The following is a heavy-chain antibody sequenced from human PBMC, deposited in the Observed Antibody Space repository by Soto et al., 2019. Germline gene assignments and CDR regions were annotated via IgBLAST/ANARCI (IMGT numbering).Heavy chain of an antibody. CDR2: ISVSGANT. J-gene: IGHJ5*02. CDR3: AKLSRNIKTWFDP. Sequence: GRSLRLSCAVSRFTFSSYSFSWVRQPPGKGLEWIARISVSGANTHYADSVKGRFTVSRDNSKNTLYLQMNNLRAEDTAVYYCAKLSRNIKTWFDPWGEGTLVTVSS. CDR1: RFTFSSYS. V-gene: IGHV3-23*01.